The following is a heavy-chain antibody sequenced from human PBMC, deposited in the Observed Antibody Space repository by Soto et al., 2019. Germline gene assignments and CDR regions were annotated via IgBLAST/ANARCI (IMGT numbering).Heavy chain of an antibody. Sequence: QVQLVQSGAEVKKPGSSVKVSCKASGGTFSSYTISWVRQAPGQGLEWMGRIIPILGIANYAQKFQGRVXIXAXXSTSTAYMELSSLRSEDTAVYYCAGGYSGYALPRVWGQGTTVTVSS. D-gene: IGHD5-12*01. CDR2: IIPILGIA. CDR1: GGTFSSYT. J-gene: IGHJ6*02. CDR3: AGGYSGYALPRV. V-gene: IGHV1-69*02.